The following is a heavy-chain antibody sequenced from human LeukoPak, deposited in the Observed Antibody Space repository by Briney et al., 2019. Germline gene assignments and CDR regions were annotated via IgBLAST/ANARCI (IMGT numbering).Heavy chain of an antibody. CDR3: ARTFGSGSYFYYYYGMDV. V-gene: IGHV4-31*03. Sequence: SETLSLTCTVSGGSISSGGYYWSWIRQHPGKGLEWIGYIYYSRSTYYNPSLKSRVTISEDTSKNQFSLKLSSVTAADTAVYYCARTFGSGSYFYYYYGMDVWGQGTTVTVSS. D-gene: IGHD3-10*01. J-gene: IGHJ6*02. CDR2: IYYSRST. CDR1: GGSISSGGYY.